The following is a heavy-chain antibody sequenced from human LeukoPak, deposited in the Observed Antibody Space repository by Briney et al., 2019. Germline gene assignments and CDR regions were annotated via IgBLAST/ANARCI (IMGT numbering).Heavy chain of an antibody. V-gene: IGHV1-46*01. D-gene: IGHD6-6*01. CDR1: GYTFTIYY. J-gene: IGHJ6*02. CDR3: ASGVAARPSNYYYYYGMDV. Sequence: ASVTVSCTASGYTFTIYYMHWVRQAPGQGLEWMGIINPSGGSTSYAQKFQGRVTMTRDTSTSTVYMELSSLRSKDTAVYYCASGVAARPSNYYYYYGMDVWGQGTTVTVSS. CDR2: INPSGGST.